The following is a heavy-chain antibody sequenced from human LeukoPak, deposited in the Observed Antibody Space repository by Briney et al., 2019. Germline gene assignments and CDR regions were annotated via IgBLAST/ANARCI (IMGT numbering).Heavy chain of an antibody. Sequence: PSETLSLTCTVSGGSISSYYWSWIRQPPGKGLEWIGYIYYSGSTNYNPSLKSRVTISVDTSKNQFSLKLSSVTAADTAVYYCARHGDSNYSRNWFDPWGQGTLVTVSS. V-gene: IGHV4-59*01. D-gene: IGHD4-4*01. CDR3: ARHGDSNYSRNWFDP. CDR1: GGSISSYY. CDR2: IYYSGST. J-gene: IGHJ5*02.